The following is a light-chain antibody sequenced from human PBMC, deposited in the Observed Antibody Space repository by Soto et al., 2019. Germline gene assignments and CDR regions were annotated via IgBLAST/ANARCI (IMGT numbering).Light chain of an antibody. V-gene: IGLV1-44*01. Sequence: QSVLTQPPSASGTPGQRVTISCSGSSSNIGSNTVNWYQQLPGTAPNLLIYSNNQRPSGVPDRFSGSKSGTSASLAISGLQSEDEADYYCAAWDESLNGYYVFGTGTKVTVL. J-gene: IGLJ1*01. CDR2: SNN. CDR1: SSNIGSNT. CDR3: AAWDESLNGYYV.